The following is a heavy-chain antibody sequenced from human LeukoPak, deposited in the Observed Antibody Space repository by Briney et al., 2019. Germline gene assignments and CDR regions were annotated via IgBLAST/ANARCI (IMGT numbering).Heavy chain of an antibody. V-gene: IGHV4-39*07. Sequence: SETLSLTCTVSGGSISSYYWGWVRQPPGKGLEWIGSIYYSGSTFYNPSLKSRVTISIDTSKNHFSLKLSSVTAADTAVYYCARDFYGSGIYFDYWGQGTLVTVSS. CDR1: GGSISSYY. CDR3: ARDFYGSGIYFDY. D-gene: IGHD3-10*01. CDR2: IYYSGST. J-gene: IGHJ4*02.